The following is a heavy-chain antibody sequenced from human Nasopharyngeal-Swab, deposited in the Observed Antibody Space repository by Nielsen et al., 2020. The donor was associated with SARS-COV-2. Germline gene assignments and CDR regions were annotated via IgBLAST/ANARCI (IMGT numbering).Heavy chain of an antibody. CDR3: AKAAPKIVVVALFDY. CDR1: GFTFDAYA. D-gene: IGHD2-15*01. J-gene: IGHJ4*02. CDR2: ISWNSGSI. V-gene: IGHV3-9*01. Sequence: SLKISCAASGFTFDAYAMHWVRQAPGRGLEWVSGISWNSGSIGYADSVKGRFTISRDNAKNSLYLQMNSLRAEDTALYYCAKAAPKIVVVALFDYWGQGTLVTVSS.